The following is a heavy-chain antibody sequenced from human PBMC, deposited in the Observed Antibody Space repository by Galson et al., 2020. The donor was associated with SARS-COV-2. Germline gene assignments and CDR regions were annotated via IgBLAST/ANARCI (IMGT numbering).Heavy chain of an antibody. CDR3: AHRVTEGYYGSGGYDNEGWLDP. CDR1: GFPLSPSGMG. V-gene: IGHV2-5*01. Sequence: SGHPLVKPPQTLTLPCTFSGFPLSPSGMGVGWIRQPQETALECLALIYWHDANHYSPSLKSRLTITKDTSKNQVVLTMTNMDPVDTATYYCAHRVTEGYYGSGGYDNEGWLDPGCQGSLATVS. J-gene: IGHJ5*02. CDR2: IYWHDAN. D-gene: IGHD3-10*01.